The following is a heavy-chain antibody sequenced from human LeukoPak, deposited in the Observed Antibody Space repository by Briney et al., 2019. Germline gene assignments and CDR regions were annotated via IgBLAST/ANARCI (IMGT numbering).Heavy chain of an antibody. CDR1: GYTFTNYG. CDR2: INPENGNT. J-gene: IGHJ6*03. CDR3: ARVQGYYYYYLDV. Sequence: GASVKVSCKASGYTFTNYGVTWVRQAPGQGLEWVGWINPENGNTNYAGTFQGRVTMTTDTSTNTAYMELRSLRSDGTAVYYCARVQGYYYYYLDVWGKGTTVTVSS. V-gene: IGHV1-18*01.